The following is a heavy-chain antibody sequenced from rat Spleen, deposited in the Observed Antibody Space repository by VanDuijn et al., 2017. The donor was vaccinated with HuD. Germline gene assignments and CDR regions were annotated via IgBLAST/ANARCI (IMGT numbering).Heavy chain of an antibody. D-gene: IGHD1-1*01. V-gene: IGHV5-25*01. CDR2: ISPSGGST. CDR1: GFTFSNYD. Sequence: EVQLVESGGGLVQPGRSMKLSCVVSGFTFSNYDMAWVRQAPTKGLEWVASISPSGGSTYYRDSVKGRFTVSRDNAKSTLYLQMDSLRSEDTATYYCARHPDYSNYFDYWGQGVMVTVSS. J-gene: IGHJ2*01. CDR3: ARHPDYSNYFDY.